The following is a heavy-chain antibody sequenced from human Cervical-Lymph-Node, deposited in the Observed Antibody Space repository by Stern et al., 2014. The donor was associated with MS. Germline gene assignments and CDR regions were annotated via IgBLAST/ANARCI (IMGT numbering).Heavy chain of an antibody. CDR3: AREVEDSRSSGWHFDL. CDR2: IGSGGDT. CDR1: GSTFSSYE. Sequence: VQLVESGGVLVQPGGSLRLSCAASGSTFSSYEMHWVRQATGKRLEWVSAIGSGGDTYYSGSVKGRFTISRENAKNSLYLQMNSLRAGDTAVYYCAREVEDSRSSGWHFDLWGRGTLVTVSS. V-gene: IGHV3-13*01. J-gene: IGHJ2*01. D-gene: IGHD6-6*01.